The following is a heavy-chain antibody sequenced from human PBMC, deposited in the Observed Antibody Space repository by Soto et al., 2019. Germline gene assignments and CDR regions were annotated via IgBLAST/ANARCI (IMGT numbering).Heavy chain of an antibody. Sequence: QVQLVESGGGVVQPGRSLRLSCAASGFTFSSYAMHWVRQAPGKGLEWVAVISYDGRTKYYADSVKGRFTISRDNSKNTLYLQMNSLRAEDTAVYYCARVPSSSGRAHFDYWGQGTLVTVSS. CDR1: GFTFSSYA. D-gene: IGHD2-15*01. V-gene: IGHV3-30-3*01. CDR2: ISYDGRTK. J-gene: IGHJ4*02. CDR3: ARVPSSSGRAHFDY.